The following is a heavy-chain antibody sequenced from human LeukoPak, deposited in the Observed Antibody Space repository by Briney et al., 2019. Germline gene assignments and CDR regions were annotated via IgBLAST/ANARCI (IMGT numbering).Heavy chain of an antibody. V-gene: IGHV3-48*03. CDR2: ISSSGSTI. CDR1: GFTFSSYE. J-gene: IGHJ4*02. CDR3: ARAPSDYSSGYYVSY. D-gene: IGHD3-22*01. Sequence: PGGSLRLSCAASGFTFSSYEMNWVRQAPGKGLEWVSYISSSGSTIYYADSVKGRFTISRDNAKNSLYLQMNSLRAEDTAVYYCARAPSDYSSGYYVSYWGQGTLVTVSS.